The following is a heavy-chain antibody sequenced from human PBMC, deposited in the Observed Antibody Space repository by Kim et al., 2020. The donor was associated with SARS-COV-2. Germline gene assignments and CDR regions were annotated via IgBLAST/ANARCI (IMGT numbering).Heavy chain of an antibody. D-gene: IGHD3-9*01. J-gene: IGHJ4*02. V-gene: IGHV1-8*01. CDR1: GYTFTSYD. Sequence: ASVKVSCKASGYTFTSYDINWVRQATGQGLEWMGWMNPNSGNTGYAQKFQGRVTMTRNTSISTAYMELSSLRSEDTAVYYCARGSKDILTDMPDYWGQGTLVTVSS. CDR2: MNPNSGNT. CDR3: ARGSKDILTDMPDY.